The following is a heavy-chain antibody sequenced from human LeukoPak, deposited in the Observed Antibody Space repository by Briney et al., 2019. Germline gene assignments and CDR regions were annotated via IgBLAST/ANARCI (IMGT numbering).Heavy chain of an antibody. D-gene: IGHD3-10*01. CDR1: GASISSTTYY. CDR3: AGDYGGGSIGDY. V-gene: IGHV4-39*02. CDR2: IYYSGSA. Sequence: PSETLSLTCTVSGASISSTTYYWGWIRQPPGKGLEWIGSIYYSGSAYYNPSVKSRVDISVDTSKNQFSLKLRSVTAADTAAYYCAGDYGGGSIGDYWSQGTLVTVSS. J-gene: IGHJ4*02.